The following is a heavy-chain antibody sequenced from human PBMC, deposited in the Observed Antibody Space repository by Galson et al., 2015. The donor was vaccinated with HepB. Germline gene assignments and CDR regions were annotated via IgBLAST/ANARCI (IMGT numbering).Heavy chain of an antibody. Sequence: SVKVSCKASGGTFSSYAISWVRQAPGQGLEWMGGIIPIFGTANYAQKFQGRVTITADESTSTAYMELSSLRSEDTAVYYCAREPSSGWRGDWFDPWGQGTLVTVSS. D-gene: IGHD6-19*01. CDR3: AREPSSGWRGDWFDP. CDR2: IIPIFGTA. J-gene: IGHJ5*02. CDR1: GGTFSSYA. V-gene: IGHV1-69*13.